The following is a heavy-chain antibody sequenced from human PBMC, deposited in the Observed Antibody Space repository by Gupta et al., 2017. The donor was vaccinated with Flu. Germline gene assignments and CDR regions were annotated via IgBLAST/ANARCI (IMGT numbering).Heavy chain of an antibody. D-gene: IGHD3-3*01. Sequence: YGMRWVRQAPGKGLEGVAVISYAGSNKYYADDGKGRVTISRDNSKNTRDLQMNSMGAEETAVYYCAKVLAGWEWLLSLLDYGGHVSMVKVSS. J-gene: IGHJ4*01. CDR2: ISYAGSNK. CDR3: AKVLAGWEWLLSLLDY. V-gene: IGHV3-30*18. CDR1: YG.